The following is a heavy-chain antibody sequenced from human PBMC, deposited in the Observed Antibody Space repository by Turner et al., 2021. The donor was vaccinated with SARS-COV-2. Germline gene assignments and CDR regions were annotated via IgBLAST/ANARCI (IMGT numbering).Heavy chain of an antibody. J-gene: IGHJ5*02. CDR2: IYYRGRT. Sequence: QVQLQESGPGLVKPSETLSLTCTVSGGSISSYYWSWIRQPPGKGLEWIGYIYYRGRTNYNPSLKSRVSISVDTSKNQFSLKLTSVTAADTAVYYCARGRGGGGSSNNWFDPWGQGTLVIVSS. V-gene: IGHV4-59*01. CDR1: GGSISSYY. CDR3: ARGRGGGGSSNNWFDP. D-gene: IGHD2-15*01.